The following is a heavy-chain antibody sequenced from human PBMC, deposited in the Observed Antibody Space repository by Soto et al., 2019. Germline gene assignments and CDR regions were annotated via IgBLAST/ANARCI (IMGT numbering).Heavy chain of an antibody. J-gene: IGHJ6*02. D-gene: IGHD1-7*01. CDR2: ISYSGNT. CDR3: GSSSLYGMDV. Sequence: SETLSLTCSVSGGSISSGYYYWAWIRQPPGKGLERIGNISYSGNTYYNTSLKSRLIISIDTSKHQFSLKVGSVNAADTAVYYCGSSSLYGMDVWGQGTTVTFSS. V-gene: IGHV4-30-4*01. CDR1: GGSISSGYYY.